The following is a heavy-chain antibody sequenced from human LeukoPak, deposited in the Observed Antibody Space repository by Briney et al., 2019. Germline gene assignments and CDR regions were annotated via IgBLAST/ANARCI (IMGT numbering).Heavy chain of an antibody. J-gene: IGHJ4*02. CDR2: IYESGTT. D-gene: IGHD3-3*01. CDR1: GESLNSYY. V-gene: IGHV4-34*01. Sequence: SETLSLTCAVYGESLNSYYWSWVRQPPGEGLEWIGEIYESGTTEYNPSLKSRVTISMVPSKQQFSLSLSSVTAADTAVYYCARFHDFWSGYSDYWGQGTLVTVSS. CDR3: ARFHDFWSGYSDY.